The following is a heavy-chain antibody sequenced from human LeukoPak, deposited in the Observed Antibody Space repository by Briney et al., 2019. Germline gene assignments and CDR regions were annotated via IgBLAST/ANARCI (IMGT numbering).Heavy chain of an antibody. Sequence: GGSLRLSCAASGFTFSSYAMSWVRQAPGKGLEWVSAISGSGGSTYYADSVKGRFTISRDNSKNTLYLQMNGLRAEDTAVYYCAKDLTGDYYFDYWGQGTLVTVSS. CDR2: ISGSGGST. D-gene: IGHD4-17*01. CDR1: GFTFSSYA. J-gene: IGHJ4*02. V-gene: IGHV3-23*01. CDR3: AKDLTGDYYFDY.